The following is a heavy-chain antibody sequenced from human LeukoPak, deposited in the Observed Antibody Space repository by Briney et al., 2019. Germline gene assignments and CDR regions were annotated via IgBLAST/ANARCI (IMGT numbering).Heavy chain of an antibody. Sequence: GPLRLSCAASGFTFSSYPMHWVRQAPGKGLEYVSAISSNGDSTYYASSVKGRFTISRDNSRNTLYLQMDSLRAGDMAVYYCARDGLGAAFSYDYWGQGTLVTVSS. V-gene: IGHV3-64*01. CDR1: GFTFSSYP. CDR2: ISSNGDST. J-gene: IGHJ4*02. CDR3: ARDGLGAAFSYDY. D-gene: IGHD2-15*01.